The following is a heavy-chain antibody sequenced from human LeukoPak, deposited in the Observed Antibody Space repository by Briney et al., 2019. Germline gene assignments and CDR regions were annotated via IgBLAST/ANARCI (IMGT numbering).Heavy chain of an antibody. CDR2: IHSYGRST. V-gene: IGHV3-74*01. J-gene: IGHJ5*01. CDR3: ARRGDYGDS. D-gene: IGHD4-17*01. CDR1: GFTFRSYW. Sequence: GGSLRLSCVVSGFTFRSYWTHSVRQAPRERLVCVSRIHSYGRSTNYADFVKGRFTISRDNAKSTMYLQMNSLRADDTAVYYCARRGDYGDSWGQGTLVSVSS.